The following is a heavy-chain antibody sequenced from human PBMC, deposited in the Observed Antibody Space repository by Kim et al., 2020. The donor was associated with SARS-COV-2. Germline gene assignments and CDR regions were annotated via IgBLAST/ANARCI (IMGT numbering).Heavy chain of an antibody. CDR2: ISHTGSDT. CDR3: AKEIWDYSAMDV. CDR1: GFTFSACS. Sequence: GGSLRLSCAASGFTFSACSMGWVRQVPGQGLQWVSSISHTGSDTYYADSVKGRFTISRDSSRDTLYLQMNSLRTEDTAIYFWAKEIWDYSAMDVWCQGTTVTVSS. V-gene: IGHV3-23*01. D-gene: IGHD2-15*01. J-gene: IGHJ6*02.